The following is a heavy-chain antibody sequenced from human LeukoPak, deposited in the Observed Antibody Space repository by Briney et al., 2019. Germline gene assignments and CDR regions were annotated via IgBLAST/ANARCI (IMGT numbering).Heavy chain of an antibody. Sequence: GGSLRLSCAASGFTFSSYAMSRVRQAPGKGLEWVSAISGSGGSTYYADSVKGRFTISRDNSKNTLYLQMNSLRAEDTAVYYCAKGSTYYDFWSGYFWSRYFDYWGQGTLVTVSS. CDR1: GFTFSSYA. V-gene: IGHV3-23*01. J-gene: IGHJ4*02. CDR2: ISGSGGST. CDR3: AKGSTYYDFWSGYFWSRYFDY. D-gene: IGHD3-3*01.